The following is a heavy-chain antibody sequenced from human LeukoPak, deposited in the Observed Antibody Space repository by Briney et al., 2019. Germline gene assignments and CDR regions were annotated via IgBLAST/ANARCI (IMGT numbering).Heavy chain of an antibody. Sequence: PSGTLSLTCDVSGGSISTTNWWTWVRQPPGGGLEWIGEVHLNGRTHYSPSLESRVTLSVDMSENHVSLQQTSVTAADTAVYYCGREGGFYRPLDYSGPGALVIVSA. J-gene: IGHJ4*02. CDR2: VHLNGRT. D-gene: IGHD2/OR15-2a*01. CDR3: GREGGFYRPLDY. V-gene: IGHV4-4*02. CDR1: GGSISTTNW.